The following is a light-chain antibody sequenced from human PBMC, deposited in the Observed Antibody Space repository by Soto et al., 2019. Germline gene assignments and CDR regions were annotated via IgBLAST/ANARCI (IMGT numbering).Light chain of an antibody. CDR2: RNN. V-gene: IGLV1-47*01. CDR1: SSNIGSNY. Sequence: QSVLTQPPSASGTPGQRLTISCSGSSSNIGSNYVYWYHQLPGTAPKLVIYRNNQRPSGVPDRISGSKSGTSASLAISGLRSEDEADYDCAAWDDRLSGLVFGRGTKLTVL. CDR3: AAWDDRLSGLV. J-gene: IGLJ2*01.